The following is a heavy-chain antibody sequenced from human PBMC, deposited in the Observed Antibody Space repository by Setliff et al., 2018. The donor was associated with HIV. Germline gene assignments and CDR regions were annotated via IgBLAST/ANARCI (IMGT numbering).Heavy chain of an antibody. CDR1: GGSFSAYY. V-gene: IGHV4-34*01. CDR2: ISHTGST. CDR3: ARDKRYRFPFDS. J-gene: IGHJ4*02. D-gene: IGHD2-2*02. Sequence: PSETLSLTCAVYGGSFSAYYWSWIRQSPEMGLEWIAEISHTGSTKYNPSLGSRVTISLATLKNQFSLSLRSLSAADTAAYYCARDKRYRFPFDSWGQGTLVTVSS.